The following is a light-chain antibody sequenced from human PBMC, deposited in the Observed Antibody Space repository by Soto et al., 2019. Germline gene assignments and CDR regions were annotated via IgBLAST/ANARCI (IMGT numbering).Light chain of an antibody. CDR3: AAWDDSLNGVV. CDR1: SSKIGSNT. Sequence: QAVVTQPPSVSGTPGQRVTISCSGSSSKIGSNTVNWYQQLPGTAPKPLMYSNNQRPSGVPDRFSGSKSGTSASLAISGLQSEDEADYYCAAWDDSLNGVVFGGGTKLTVL. J-gene: IGLJ2*01. CDR2: SNN. V-gene: IGLV1-44*01.